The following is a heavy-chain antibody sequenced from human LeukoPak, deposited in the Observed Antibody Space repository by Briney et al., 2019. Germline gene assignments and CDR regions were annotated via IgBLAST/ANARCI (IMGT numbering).Heavy chain of an antibody. D-gene: IGHD3-3*01. CDR3: ARGGDYDFWSGYTYYYYMDV. J-gene: IGHJ6*03. CDR2: IYTSGST. CDR1: GGSISSYF. V-gene: IGHV4-4*07. Sequence: PSETLSLTCTVSGGSISSYFWSWIRQPAGKGLEWIGRIYTSGSTNYNPSLKSRVTMSVDTPKNQFSLKLSSVTAADTAVYYCARGGDYDFWSGYTYYYYMDVWGKGTTVTVSS.